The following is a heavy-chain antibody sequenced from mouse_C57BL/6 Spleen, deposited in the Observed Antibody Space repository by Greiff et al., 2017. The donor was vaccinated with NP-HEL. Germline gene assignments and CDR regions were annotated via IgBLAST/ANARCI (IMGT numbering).Heavy chain of an antibody. CDR1: GYSFTSYY. D-gene: IGHD1-1*01. J-gene: IGHJ2*01. CDR2: IYPGSGNT. V-gene: IGHV1-66*01. Sequence: QVQLQQSGPELVKPGASVKISCKASGYSFTSYYIHWVKQRPGQGLEWIGWIYPGSGNTKYNEKFKGKATLTADTSSSTAYMQLSSLTSEDSAVYYCARYYGSSYYFDDWGQGTTLTVAS. CDR3: ARYYGSSYYFDD.